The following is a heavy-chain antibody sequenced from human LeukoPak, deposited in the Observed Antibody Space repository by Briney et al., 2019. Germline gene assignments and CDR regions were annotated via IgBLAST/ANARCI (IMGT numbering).Heavy chain of an antibody. CDR2: IMPIFGTA. D-gene: IGHD4-23*01. V-gene: IGHV1-69*05. J-gene: IGHJ4*02. Sequence: ASVKVSCKPSGGIVSSYAISWVRQAPGQGLECMGGIMPIFGTANYAQKFQGRVTITTDESTSTAYMELSSLGSEVTAWYCCARINGGQYYFDYWGQGTLVTVSS. CDR3: ARINGGQYYFDY. CDR1: GGIVSSYA.